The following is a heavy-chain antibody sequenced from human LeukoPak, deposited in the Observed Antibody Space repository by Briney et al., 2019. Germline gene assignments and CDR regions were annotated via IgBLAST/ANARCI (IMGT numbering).Heavy chain of an antibody. CDR2: IDYSGST. CDR1: GGSISPYY. CDR3: ARTPWFGLPIFDY. D-gene: IGHD3-10*01. V-gene: IGHV4-59*01. J-gene: IGHJ4*02. Sequence: SETLSLTCTVSGGSISPYYWSWIRQPPGKGLEWIGYIDYSGSTDYNPSLKSRVSISVDTSKNQFSLKLSSVTAADTAVYYCARTPWFGLPIFDYWGQGTLVAVSS.